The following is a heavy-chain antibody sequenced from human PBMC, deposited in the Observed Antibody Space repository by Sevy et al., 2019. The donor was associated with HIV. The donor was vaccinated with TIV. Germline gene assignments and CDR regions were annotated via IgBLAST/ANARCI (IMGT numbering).Heavy chain of an antibody. CDR3: ARDRHQLVHPLWSGMHV. V-gene: IGHV4-31*03. D-gene: IGHD6-13*01. J-gene: IGHJ6*02. CDR1: GGSISSGGYY. Sequence: SETLSLTCTVSGGSISSGGYYWSWIRQHPGKGLEWIGCIYYSGSTYYNPSLKSRISIFVDTSKKQFSLNLTSAIAADTAVYYCARDRHQLVHPLWSGMHVWGQGITVTVSS. CDR2: IYYSGST.